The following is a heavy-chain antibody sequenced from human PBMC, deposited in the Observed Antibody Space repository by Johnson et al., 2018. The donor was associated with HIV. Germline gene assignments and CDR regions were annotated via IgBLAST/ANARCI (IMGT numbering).Heavy chain of an antibody. V-gene: IGHV3-30*14. CDR2: ISFDGSNK. J-gene: IGHJ3*01. CDR3: ASGDDDGF. CDR1: GFTFSNYP. Sequence: QVQLVESGGGLVQPGGSLRLSCAASGFTFSNYPMHWVRQAPGKGLEWVAVISFDGSNKYYTDSVTGRFTISSDNSKNTLFLQMNSLRAEDTAVYFCASGDDDGFWGQETMVTVSS. D-gene: IGHD5-12*01.